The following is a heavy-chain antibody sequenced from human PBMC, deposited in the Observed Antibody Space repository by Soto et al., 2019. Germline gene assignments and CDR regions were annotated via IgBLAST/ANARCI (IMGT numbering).Heavy chain of an antibody. CDR3: VRADRSAFDI. V-gene: IGHV3-66*01. Sequence: EVQLVQYGGGLVQPGGSLRLSCAAAGFLVNKQHMSWVRQAPGKGLEWVSTLYSGGSIYYADSVKGRFTMSRDNSKNSLSLQMNSLRAEDTAVYYCVRADRSAFDIWAQETMVTVSS. J-gene: IGHJ3*02. CDR2: LYSGGSI. CDR1: GFLVNKQH.